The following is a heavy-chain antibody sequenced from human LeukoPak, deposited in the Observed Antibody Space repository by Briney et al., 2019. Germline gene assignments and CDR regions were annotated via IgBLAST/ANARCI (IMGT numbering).Heavy chain of an antibody. D-gene: IGHD3-22*01. J-gene: IGHJ4*02. CDR3: AADVYYYDSSGYYYSFDY. V-gene: IGHV1-58*01. CDR1: GFTFTSSA. CDR2: IVVGSGNT. Sequence: SVTVSCKASGFTFTSSAVQWVRQARGQRLEWIGWIVVGSGNTNYAQKFQERVTITRDMSTSTAYMELSSLRSEDTAVYYCAADVYYYDSSGYYYSFDYWGQGTLVTVSS.